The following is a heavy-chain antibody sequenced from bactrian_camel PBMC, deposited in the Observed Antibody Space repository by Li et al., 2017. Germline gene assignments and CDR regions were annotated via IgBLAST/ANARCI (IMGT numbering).Heavy chain of an antibody. CDR2: INKDGSNT. Sequence: HVQLVESGGGLVQPGGSLRLSCAASGFTFSNYWMYWVRQAPGKGLEWVSGINKDGSNTNYADSVKGRFTISRDNSKNTLYLQMNSLKPEDTALYYCAPSFRGSGSPDWGQGTQVTVS. CDR1: GFTFSNYW. V-gene: IGHV3S6*01. D-gene: IGHD2*01. CDR3: APSFRGSGSPD. J-gene: IGHJ4*01.